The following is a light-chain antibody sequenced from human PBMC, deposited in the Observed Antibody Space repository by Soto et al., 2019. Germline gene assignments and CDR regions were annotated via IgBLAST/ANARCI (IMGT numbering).Light chain of an antibody. J-gene: IGKJ1*01. CDR1: QSINTW. CDR2: DGS. Sequence: DIQMTQSPSTLSASVGDRITITCGASQSINTWLAWYQQKPGEAPKLLIYDGSTLERGVPSRFSGSGSGTEFTLTISRLQPDDFGTFYCQQYKTYYRTFGQGTTVEV. CDR3: QQYKTYYRT. V-gene: IGKV1-5*03.